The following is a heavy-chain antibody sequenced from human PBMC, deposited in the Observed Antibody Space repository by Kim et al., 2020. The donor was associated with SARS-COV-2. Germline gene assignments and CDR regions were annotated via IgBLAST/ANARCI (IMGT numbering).Heavy chain of an antibody. V-gene: IGHV3-23*01. Sequence: GGSLRLSCAASGFTFTSYYTSWVRQAPGKGLEWVSTLCNNGVTTYYASSEKGLIISSSDTTNNLLHQQKNIMTAETTASYYSTGRALARAHYFDYWGQGT. CDR3: TGRALARAHYFDY. CDR1: GFTFTSYY. CDR2: LCNNGVTT. J-gene: IGHJ4*02.